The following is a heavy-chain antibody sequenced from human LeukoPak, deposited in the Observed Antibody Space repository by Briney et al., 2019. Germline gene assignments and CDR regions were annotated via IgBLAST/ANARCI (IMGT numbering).Heavy chain of an antibody. CDR2: IYPGDSDT. V-gene: IGHV5-51*01. CDR1: GYSFTTYW. Sequence: NRGESLKISCKGSGYSFTTYWIGWVRQMPGKGLEWMGIIYPGDSDTRYSPSFQGQVTISVDQSISTAYLQWSSLKASDTAMYYCARKYSRSSSLVDYWGQGTLVTVSS. D-gene: IGHD6-6*01. J-gene: IGHJ4*02. CDR3: ARKYSRSSSLVDY.